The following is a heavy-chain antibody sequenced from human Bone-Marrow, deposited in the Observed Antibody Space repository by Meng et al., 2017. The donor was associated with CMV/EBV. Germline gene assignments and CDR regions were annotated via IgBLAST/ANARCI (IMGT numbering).Heavy chain of an antibody. V-gene: IGHV4-31*02. J-gene: IGHJ5*02. CDR2: IYYSGST. Sequence: SISSGDYYWSWIRQHPGNGLEWIGYIYYSGSTYYNPSLKSRVTTSVDTSKNQFSLKLSSVTAADTAVYYCARFGVTMVRGVIKGPFDPWGQGTLVTVSS. D-gene: IGHD3-10*01. CDR3: ARFGVTMVRGVIKGPFDP. CDR1: SISSGDYY.